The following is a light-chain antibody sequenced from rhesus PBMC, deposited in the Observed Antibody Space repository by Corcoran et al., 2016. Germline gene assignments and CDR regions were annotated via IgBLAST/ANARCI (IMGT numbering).Light chain of an antibody. CDR1: QSVSSY. J-gene: IGKJ2*01. V-gene: IGKV3-31*02. CDR2: GAS. Sequence: EIVMTQSPATLSLSPGETATISCRTSQSVSSYFAWYQQKPGQAPRVLIYGASSRATGIPDRFSGSGSGTDFTLTITSLEPEDFAIYYCQETSNPYSFGQGTKVEIK. CDR3: QETSNPYS.